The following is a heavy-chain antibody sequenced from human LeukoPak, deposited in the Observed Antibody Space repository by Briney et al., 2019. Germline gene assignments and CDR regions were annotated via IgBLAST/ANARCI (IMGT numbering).Heavy chain of an antibody. V-gene: IGHV4-59*12. D-gene: IGHD1-7*01. J-gene: IGHJ4*02. Sequence: PSETLSLTCTVSGGSISSYYWSWIRQPPGKGLEWIGYIYYSGSTNYNPSLKSRVTISVDTSKNQFSLKLSSVTAADTAVYYCARGEGLELLGYWGQGTLVTVSS. CDR1: GGSISSYY. CDR2: IYYSGST. CDR3: ARGEGLELLGY.